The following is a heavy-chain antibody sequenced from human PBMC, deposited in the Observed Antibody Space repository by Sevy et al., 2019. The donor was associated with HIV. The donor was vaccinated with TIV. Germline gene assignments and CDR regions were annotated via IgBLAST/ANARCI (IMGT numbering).Heavy chain of an antibody. CDR3: ARRALGGPDI. J-gene: IGHJ3*02. V-gene: IGHV4-59*11. D-gene: IGHD6-25*01. CDR1: GGSFSDHY. CDR2: IYRDGIV. Sequence: SETLSLTCTLSGGSFSDHYWTWIQQSPGKGLEWIGYIYRDGIVDYNPSLKSRVSILKDRSRSQLSLRLSSLTAADTAVYYCARRALGGPDIWGPATMVTVSS.